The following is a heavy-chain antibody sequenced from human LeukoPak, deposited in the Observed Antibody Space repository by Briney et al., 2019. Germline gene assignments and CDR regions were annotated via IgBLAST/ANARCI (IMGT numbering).Heavy chain of an antibody. J-gene: IGHJ4*02. CDR1: GYSFTNYW. CDR3: ARGGYSNAWHFDY. V-gene: IGHV5-51*01. D-gene: IGHD6-19*01. Sequence: GESLKISCRGSGYSFTNYWIGWVRQMPGKGLEWIGIIYPGDSDTKYSPSFQGQVTISADKSINTAYLQWSSLKTSDTAMYYCARGGYSNAWHFDYWGQVTLVTVSS. CDR2: IYPGDSDT.